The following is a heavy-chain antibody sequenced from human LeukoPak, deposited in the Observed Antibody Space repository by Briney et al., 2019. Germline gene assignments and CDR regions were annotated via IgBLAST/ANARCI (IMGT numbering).Heavy chain of an antibody. J-gene: IGHJ4*02. CDR3: ASPVSAYGDYLDY. CDR1: GYNFTSYW. Sequence: PGESLKISCKGSGYNFTSYWIIWVRQMPGKGLEWMGRIDPSDSYTNYGPSLQGHVSISADKSISTAYLQWSSLQASDTAVYYCASPVSAYGDYLDYWGQGTLVTVSS. CDR2: IDPSDSYT. D-gene: IGHD4-17*01. V-gene: IGHV5-10-1*01.